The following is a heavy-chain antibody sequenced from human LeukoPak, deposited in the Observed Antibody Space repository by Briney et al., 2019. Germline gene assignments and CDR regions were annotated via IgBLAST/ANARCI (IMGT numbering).Heavy chain of an antibody. CDR2: IRYDGSNK. CDR1: GFTFSSYG. CDR3: AKDHGPVYNSRRRDAFDI. V-gene: IGHV3-30*02. D-gene: IGHD5-24*01. J-gene: IGHJ3*02. Sequence: PGGSLRLSCAASGFTFSSYGMHWVRQAPGKGLEWVAFIRYDGSNKYYADSVKGRFTISRDNSKNTLYLQMNSLRAEDTAVYYCAKDHGPVYNSRRRDAFDIWGQGTMVTVSS.